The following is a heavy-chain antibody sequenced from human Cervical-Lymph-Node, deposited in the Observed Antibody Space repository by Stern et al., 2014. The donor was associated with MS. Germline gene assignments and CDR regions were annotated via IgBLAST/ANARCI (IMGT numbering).Heavy chain of an antibody. CDR2: IGHDGSYK. CDR1: AFTFSSYA. V-gene: IGHV3-30*04. D-gene: IGHD3-10*01. J-gene: IGHJ3*01. CDR3: ARGSKELLFRRRNLGFDY. Sequence: QMQLVQSGGGVVQPGRSPRLSCAASAFTFSSYAMHWVRQAPGKGLEWVAIIGHDGSYKYYADSVKGRFTISRDNSRNTLYLQINSLRPEDTATYYCARGSKELLFRRRNLGFDYWGQGTTVVVSS.